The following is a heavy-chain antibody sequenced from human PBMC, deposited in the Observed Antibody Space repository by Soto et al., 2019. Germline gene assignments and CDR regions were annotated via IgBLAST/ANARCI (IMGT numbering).Heavy chain of an antibody. CDR3: ARRPTMVRGVPYYFDY. CDR1: GGSISSSSYY. Sequence: QLQLQESGPGLVKPSETLSLTCTVSGGSISSSSYYWGWIRQPPGKGLEWIGSIYYSGSTYYNPSLKSRVTISVDTSKNQFSLKLSSVTAADTAVYYCARRPTMVRGVPYYFDYWGQGTLVTVSS. CDR2: IYYSGST. D-gene: IGHD3-10*01. J-gene: IGHJ4*02. V-gene: IGHV4-39*01.